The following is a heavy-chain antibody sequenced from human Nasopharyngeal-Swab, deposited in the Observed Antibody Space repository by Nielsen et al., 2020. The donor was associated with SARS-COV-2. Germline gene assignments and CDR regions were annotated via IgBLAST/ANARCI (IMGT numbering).Heavy chain of an antibody. D-gene: IGHD6-19*01. CDR2: MNPNSGNT. CDR3: ARESSVAGTMWGNWFDP. V-gene: IGHV1-8*01. CDR1: GYTFTSYD. Sequence: ASVKVSCKASGYTFTSYDISWVRQATGQGLEWMGWMNPNSGNTGYAQKFQGRVTMTRNTSISTAYMELSSLRSEDTAAYYCARESSVAGTMWGNWFDPWGQGTLVTVSS. J-gene: IGHJ5*02.